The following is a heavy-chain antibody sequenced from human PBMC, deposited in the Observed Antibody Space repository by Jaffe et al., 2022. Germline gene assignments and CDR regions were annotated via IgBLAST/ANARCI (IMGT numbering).Heavy chain of an antibody. CDR3: AKGLARWLRDYFDY. V-gene: IGHV3-9*01. Sequence: EVQLVESGGGLVQPGRSLRLSCAASGFTFDDYAMHWVRQAPGKGLEWVSGISWNSGSIGYADSVKGRFTISRDNAKNSLYLQMNSLRAEDTALYYCAKGLARWLRDYFDYWGQGTLVTVSS. CDR1: GFTFDDYA. CDR2: ISWNSGSI. J-gene: IGHJ4*02. D-gene: IGHD5-12*01.